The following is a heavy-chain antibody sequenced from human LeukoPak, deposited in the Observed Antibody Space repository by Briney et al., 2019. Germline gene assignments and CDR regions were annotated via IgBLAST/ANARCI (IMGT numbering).Heavy chain of an antibody. D-gene: IGHD3-22*01. CDR1: GFTFSGFW. V-gene: IGHV3-7*01. J-gene: IGHJ4*02. CDR2: IKEDGSDK. CDR3: VRGHYYDYG. Sequence: PGGSLRLSCAASGFTFSGFWMNWVRQAPGKGLEWVANIKEDGSDKFYVDSVRGRFTISRDNARNSLCLQMNSLKVEDTAMYYCVRGHYYDYGRGQGTLVTVSS.